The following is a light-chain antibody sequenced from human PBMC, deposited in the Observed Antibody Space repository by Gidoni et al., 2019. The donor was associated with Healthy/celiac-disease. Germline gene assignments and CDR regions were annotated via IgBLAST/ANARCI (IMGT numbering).Light chain of an antibody. Sequence: QSALTQPRSVSGSPGQSVPISCTGTSSDVGGYNYVSWYQQPPGKAPKLMIYDVSKRPSGVPDRFSGSKSGNTASLTISGLQAEDEADYYCCSYAGSYTFYVVFGGGTKLTVL. CDR2: DVS. J-gene: IGLJ2*01. CDR3: CSYAGSYTFYVV. V-gene: IGLV2-11*01. CDR1: SSDVGGYNY.